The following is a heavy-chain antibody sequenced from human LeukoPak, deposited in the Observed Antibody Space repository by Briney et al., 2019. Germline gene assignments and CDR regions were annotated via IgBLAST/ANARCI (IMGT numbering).Heavy chain of an antibody. D-gene: IGHD6-19*01. J-gene: IGHJ4*02. CDR2: ISGSGGST. V-gene: IGHV3-23*01. Sequence: GGSLRLSCAASGFTFSSYAMSWVRQAPGKGLEWVSAISGSGGSTYYADSVKGRFTISRDSSKNTLYLQMNSLRAEDTAVYFCGKNDFGSGWVGDYWGQGTLVTVSS. CDR1: GFTFSSYA. CDR3: GKNDFGSGWVGDY.